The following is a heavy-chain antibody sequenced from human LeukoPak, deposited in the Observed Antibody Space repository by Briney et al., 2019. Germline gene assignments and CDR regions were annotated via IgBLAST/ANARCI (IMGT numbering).Heavy chain of an antibody. J-gene: IGHJ4*02. D-gene: IGHD3-22*01. CDR2: FDPEDGET. CDR3: ATVYYDSSGYLS. CDR1: GYTLTELS. Sequence: ASVKVSCKVSGYTLTELSMHWVRQAPGQGLEWMGGFDPEDGETIYAQKFQGRVTMTEDTSTDTAYMELSSLRSEDTAVYYCATVYYDSSGYLSWVQGTLVTVSS. V-gene: IGHV1-24*01.